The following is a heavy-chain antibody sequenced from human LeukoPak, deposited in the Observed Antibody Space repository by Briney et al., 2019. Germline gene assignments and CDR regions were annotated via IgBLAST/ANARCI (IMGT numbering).Heavy chain of an antibody. CDR1: GYTFTGYY. CDR2: INPNSGGT. CDR3: ARGGGSRTAMVDY. V-gene: IGHV1-2*04. Sequence: GASVKVCCKASGYTFTGYYMHWVRQAPGQGLEWVGWINPNSGGTNYAQKFQGWVTITRDTSISTAYMELSRLRSDDTAVYYCARGGGSRTAMVDYWGQGTLVTVSS. J-gene: IGHJ4*02. D-gene: IGHD5-18*01.